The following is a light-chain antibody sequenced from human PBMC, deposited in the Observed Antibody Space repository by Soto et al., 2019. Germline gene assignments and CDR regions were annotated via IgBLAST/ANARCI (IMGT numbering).Light chain of an antibody. J-gene: IGKJ1*01. V-gene: IGKV4-1*01. Sequence: DIVMTQTPQSLAVSLGERATMNCKSSQSVLYSSNSKNYLAWYQQKPGQPPKLLLNWASTRESGVPDRFSGSGSGTDFSLTISSLQAEDVAVYYCQQYYETPTSFGQGTKVEVK. CDR3: QQYYETPTS. CDR1: QSVLYSSNSKNY. CDR2: WAS.